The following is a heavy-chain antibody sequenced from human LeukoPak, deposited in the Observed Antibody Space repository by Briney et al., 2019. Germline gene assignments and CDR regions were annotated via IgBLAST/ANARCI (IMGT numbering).Heavy chain of an antibody. J-gene: IGHJ4*02. CDR3: AKDPRYYYDSSGYRDYFDY. CDR2: ISGSGGST. Sequence: GGSLRLSCAASGFTFSSYAMSWVRQAPGKGLEWVSGISGSGGSTYYADSVKGRFTISRDNSKNTLYLQMNSLRAEGTAVYYCAKDPRYYYDSSGYRDYFDYWGQGTLVTVSS. D-gene: IGHD3-22*01. V-gene: IGHV3-23*01. CDR1: GFTFSSYA.